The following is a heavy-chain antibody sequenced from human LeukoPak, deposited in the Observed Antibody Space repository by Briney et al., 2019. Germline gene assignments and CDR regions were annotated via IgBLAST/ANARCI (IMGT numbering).Heavy chain of an antibody. Sequence: GGSLRLSCAASGFTFSSYSMNWVREAPGKGLEWVSSISSSSSYIYYADSVKGRFTISRDNAKNSLYLQMNSLRAEDTAVYYCARAKAGVAGIGYWGQGTLVTVSS. CDR1: GFTFSSYS. CDR2: ISSSSSYI. V-gene: IGHV3-21*01. CDR3: ARAKAGVAGIGY. J-gene: IGHJ4*02. D-gene: IGHD6-19*01.